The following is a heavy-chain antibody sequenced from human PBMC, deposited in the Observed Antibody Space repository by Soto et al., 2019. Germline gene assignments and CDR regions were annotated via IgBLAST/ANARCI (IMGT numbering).Heavy chain of an antibody. CDR1: GFTFSSYS. V-gene: IGHV3-21*01. CDR3: ARFPMEPPYYYDSSGYETDAFDI. CDR2: ISSSSSYI. J-gene: IGHJ3*02. D-gene: IGHD3-22*01. Sequence: GGSLRLSCAASGFTFSSYSMNWVRQAPGKGLEWVSSISSSSSYIYYADSVKGRFTISRDNAKNSLYLQMNSLRAEDTAVYYCARFPMEPPYYYDSSGYETDAFDIWGQGTMVTVSS.